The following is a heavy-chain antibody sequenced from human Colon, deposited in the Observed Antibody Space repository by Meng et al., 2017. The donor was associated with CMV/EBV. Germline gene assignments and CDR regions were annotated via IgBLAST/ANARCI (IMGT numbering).Heavy chain of an antibody. Sequence: QVQLEESGPGVVKPSATLSLTCTVSGGSISGHYWTWIRRPAGEGLQWLGRIYSNGRIDENYSLRSRVTISVDTSKNQLSLRLTSVTAADTAVYYCGRAGARGVPIDVWGRGTLVTVSS. D-gene: IGHD3-10*01. CDR2: IYSNGRI. CDR1: GGSISGHY. V-gene: IGHV4-4*07. J-gene: IGHJ1*01. CDR3: GRAGARGVPIDV.